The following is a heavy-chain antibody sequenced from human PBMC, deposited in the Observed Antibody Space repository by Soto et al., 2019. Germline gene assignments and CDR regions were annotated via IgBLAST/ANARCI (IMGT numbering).Heavy chain of an antibody. CDR3: ARIGYSYGYFYYGMDV. CDR2: IYYSGNT. D-gene: IGHD5-18*01. CDR1: GGSSSSGDYY. J-gene: IGHJ6*02. Sequence: SETLSLTCTVSGGSSSSGDYYWSWIRQPPGKGLEWIGYIYYSGNTYYNPSLESRFTISVDTSKNQFSLNLNSVTAADTAVYYCARIGYSYGYFYYGMDVWGQGTTVTVSS. V-gene: IGHV4-30-4*02.